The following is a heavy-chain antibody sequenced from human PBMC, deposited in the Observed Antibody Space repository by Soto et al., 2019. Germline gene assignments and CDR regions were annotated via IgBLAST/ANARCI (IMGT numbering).Heavy chain of an antibody. CDR1: GFTFSSYG. V-gene: IGHV3-33*01. Sequence: VGSLRLSCAASGFTFSSYGMHWVRQAPGKGLEWVAVIWSDGNNKYYADSVKGRFTISRDNSKNTLYLQMNSLRAEDTALYFCSRGGYCSSTSCRYYYYYGMDVWGQGTTVTVSS. D-gene: IGHD2-2*01. J-gene: IGHJ6*02. CDR3: SRGGYCSSTSCRYYYYYGMDV. CDR2: IWSDGNNK.